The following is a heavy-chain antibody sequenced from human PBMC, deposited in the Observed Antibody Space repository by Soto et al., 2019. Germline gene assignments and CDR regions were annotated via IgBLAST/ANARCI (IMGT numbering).Heavy chain of an antibody. J-gene: IGHJ4*02. V-gene: IGHV1-8*01. D-gene: IGHD5-18*01. Sequence: AASVKVSCKASGYTFTSYDINWVRQATGQGLEWMGWMNPNSGNTGYAQKFQGRVTMTRNTSISTAYMELSSLRSEDTAVYYCARGWRLQLWLPAVPLDYWGQGTLVTVSS. CDR2: MNPNSGNT. CDR3: ARGWRLQLWLPAVPLDY. CDR1: GYTFTSYD.